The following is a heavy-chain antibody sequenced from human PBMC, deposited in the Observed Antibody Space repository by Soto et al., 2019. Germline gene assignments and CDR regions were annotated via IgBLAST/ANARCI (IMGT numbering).Heavy chain of an antibody. CDR2: IYYSGST. D-gene: IGHD5-12*01. CDR1: GGSISSGGYY. Sequence: QVQLQESGPGLVKPSQTLSLTCTVSGGSISSGGYYWSWIRQHPGKGLEWIGYIYYSGSTYYNPSLKSRVTISEDTSKNQISLKQSSVTAADTAVYYCARESRLLQLQYHYYGMDVWGQGTTVTLSS. J-gene: IGHJ6*02. CDR3: ARESRLLQLQYHYYGMDV. V-gene: IGHV4-31*03.